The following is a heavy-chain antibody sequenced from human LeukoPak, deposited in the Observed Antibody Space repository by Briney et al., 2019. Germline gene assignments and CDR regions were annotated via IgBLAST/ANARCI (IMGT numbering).Heavy chain of an antibody. D-gene: IGHD5-12*01. CDR1: GGSFSGYY. CDR2: INHSGST. Sequence: SETLSLTCAVYGGSFSGYYWSWIRQPPGKGLEWIGEINHSGSTNYNPSLKSRVTISVDTSKNQFSLKLSSVTAADTAVYYCARGSVANLDYWGQGTLVTVSS. CDR3: ARGSVANLDY. V-gene: IGHV4-34*01. J-gene: IGHJ4*02.